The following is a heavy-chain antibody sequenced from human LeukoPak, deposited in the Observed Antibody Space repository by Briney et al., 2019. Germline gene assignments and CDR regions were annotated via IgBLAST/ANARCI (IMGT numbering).Heavy chain of an antibody. D-gene: IGHD6-13*01. V-gene: IGHV4-59*01. Sequence: SETLSLTCTVSGGSMKNYYWSWIRQPPGKGLEWIGYIHDTRGTNYNPYLKSRVTMSLDTSKNHFSLSLNSVTAADTAVYFCAGGIGYATSPADHWGQGTLVTVSS. J-gene: IGHJ5*02. CDR1: GGSMKNYY. CDR2: IHDTRGT. CDR3: AGGIGYATSPADH.